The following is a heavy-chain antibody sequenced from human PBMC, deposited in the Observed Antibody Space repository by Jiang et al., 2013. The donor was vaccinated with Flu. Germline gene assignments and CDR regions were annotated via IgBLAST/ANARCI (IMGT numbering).Heavy chain of an antibody. D-gene: IGHD3-22*01. CDR3: TRLANRDSSGYYGY. V-gene: IGHV3-73*01. J-gene: IGHJ4*02. Sequence: GLEWVGRIRSKANSYATAYAASVKGRFTISRDDSKNTAYLQMNSLKTEDTAVYYCTRLANRDSSGYYGYWGQGTLVTVSS. CDR2: IRSKANSYAT.